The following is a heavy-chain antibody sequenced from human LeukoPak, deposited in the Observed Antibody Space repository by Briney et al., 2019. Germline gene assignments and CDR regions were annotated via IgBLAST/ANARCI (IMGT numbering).Heavy chain of an antibody. D-gene: IGHD2-15*01. Sequence: PGGSLRLSCAASGFTFSNYAMSWVRQTQEKGPECVSVVTGSGGDTYYTGCVNGRFTISRDNSKNTLYLRMNSLRAEDTAVYYCARGTLEHCSGASCYPLDSWGQGTLVTVSS. CDR3: ARGTLEHCSGASCYPLDS. CDR2: VTGSGGDT. CDR1: GFTFSNYA. J-gene: IGHJ5*01. V-gene: IGHV3-23*01.